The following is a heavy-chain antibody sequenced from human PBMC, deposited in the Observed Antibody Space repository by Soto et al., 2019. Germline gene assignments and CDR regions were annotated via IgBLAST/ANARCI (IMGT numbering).Heavy chain of an antibody. CDR2: IWYDGSNK. CDR1: GFTFSSYG. Sequence: QVQLVESGGGVVQPGRSLRLSCAASGFTFSSYGMHWVRQAPGKGLEWVAVIWYDGSNKYYAASVKGRFTISRDHSKNTLYLQRNSLRAEDTAVYYCARDCAGYSSGWYQRGGFDYWGQGTLVTVSS. CDR3: ARDCAGYSSGWYQRGGFDY. V-gene: IGHV3-33*01. J-gene: IGHJ4*02. D-gene: IGHD6-19*01.